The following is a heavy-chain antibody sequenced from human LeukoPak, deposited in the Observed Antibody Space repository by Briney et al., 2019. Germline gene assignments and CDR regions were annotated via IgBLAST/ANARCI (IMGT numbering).Heavy chain of an antibody. V-gene: IGHV4-31*03. D-gene: IGHD6-13*01. CDR2: IYDSGST. J-gene: IGHJ6*03. CDR1: GASISSGGYY. Sequence: SETLSLTCTVSGASISSGGYYWSWIRQYPGKGLEWIGSIYDSGSTFYTPSLKSRVSISLDTSKNQFSLRVISVTAADTAVYFCARNTGIAAVGNPSYYFYYYMDVWGKGTTVTVSS. CDR3: ARNTGIAAVGNPSYYFYYYMDV.